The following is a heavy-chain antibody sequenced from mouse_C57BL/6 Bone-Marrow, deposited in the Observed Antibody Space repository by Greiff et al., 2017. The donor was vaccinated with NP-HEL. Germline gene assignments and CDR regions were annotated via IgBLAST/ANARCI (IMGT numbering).Heavy chain of an antibody. CDR3: ARRENYYSNFFFDY. D-gene: IGHD2-5*01. J-gene: IGHJ2*01. CDR1: GFTFSDYG. Sequence: EVQLVESGGGLVKPGGSLKLSCAASGFTFSDYGMHWVRQAPEKGLEWVAYISSGSSTIYYADTVKGRFTISRDNAKNTLFLQMTSLRSEDTAMYYCARRENYYSNFFFDYWGQGTTLTVSS. CDR2: ISSGSSTI. V-gene: IGHV5-17*01.